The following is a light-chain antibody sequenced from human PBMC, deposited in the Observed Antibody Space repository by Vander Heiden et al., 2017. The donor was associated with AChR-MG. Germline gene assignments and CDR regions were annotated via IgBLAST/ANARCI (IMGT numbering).Light chain of an antibody. V-gene: IGKV3-20*01. CDR1: QSVSSSY. CDR2: GAS. CDR3: QQEGSSPRT. J-gene: IGKJ2*01. Sequence: EIVLTQSPGTLSLSPGKRATLSCRASQSVSSSYLAWYQQKPGQAPRLLIYGASSRATGIPDRFSGSGSGTDFTLTISRLEPEDFAVYYCQQEGSSPRTFGQRTKLEIK.